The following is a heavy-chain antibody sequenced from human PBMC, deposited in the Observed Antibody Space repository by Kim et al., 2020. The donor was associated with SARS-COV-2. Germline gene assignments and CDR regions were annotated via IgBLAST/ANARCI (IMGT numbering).Heavy chain of an antibody. V-gene: IGHV4-59*01. CDR3: ARGMYYYDSSAQDAFDI. Sequence: SETLSLTCTVSGGSISSYYWSWIRQPPGKGLEWIGYIYYSGSTNYNHSLKSRVTISVDTSKNQFSLKLSSVTAADTAVYYCARGMYYYDSSAQDAFDIWGQGTMVTVSS. J-gene: IGHJ3*02. CDR2: IYYSGST. D-gene: IGHD3-22*01. CDR1: GGSISSYY.